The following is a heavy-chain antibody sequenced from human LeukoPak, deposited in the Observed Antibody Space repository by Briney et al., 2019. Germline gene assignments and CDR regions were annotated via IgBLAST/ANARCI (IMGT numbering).Heavy chain of an antibody. Sequence: GGSLRLSCAASAFTFSSYSMNWVRQAPGKGLEWVSYISSSSSTIYYADSVKGRFTISRDNAKNSLYLQMNSLRAEDTAVYYCARDSSSEVYYYDSSGYRYWGQGTLVTVSS. CDR1: AFTFSSYS. V-gene: IGHV3-48*01. CDR3: ARDSSSEVYYYDSSGYRY. CDR2: ISSSSSTI. J-gene: IGHJ4*02. D-gene: IGHD3-22*01.